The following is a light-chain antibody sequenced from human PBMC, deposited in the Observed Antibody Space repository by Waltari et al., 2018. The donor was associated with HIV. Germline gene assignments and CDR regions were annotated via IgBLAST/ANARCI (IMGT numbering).Light chain of an antibody. V-gene: IGKV3-11*01. CDR3: QQRSSWPPLA. Sequence: DIVLTQSPATLPLSPGERATLPPRASQSVSTSLAWYQLKPGQAHRLLIYDASDRATAIPARFSGSGSGTDFTLTISNLEPEDSALYYSQQRSSWPPLAFGGGTKVEIK. CDR1: QSVSTS. J-gene: IGKJ4*01. CDR2: DAS.